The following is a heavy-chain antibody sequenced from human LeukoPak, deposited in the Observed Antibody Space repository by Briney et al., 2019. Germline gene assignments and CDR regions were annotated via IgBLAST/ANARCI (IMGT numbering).Heavy chain of an antibody. Sequence: SETLSLTCTVSGGSISSGDYYWSWIRQPPGKGLEWIGYIYYSGSTYYNPSLKSRVTTSVDTSKNQFSLKLSSVTAADTAVYYCARDPTDCSGGSCYSGWFDPWGQGTLVTVSS. V-gene: IGHV4-30-4*01. CDR3: ARDPTDCSGGSCYSGWFDP. CDR1: GGSISSGDYY. J-gene: IGHJ5*02. D-gene: IGHD2-15*01. CDR2: IYYSGST.